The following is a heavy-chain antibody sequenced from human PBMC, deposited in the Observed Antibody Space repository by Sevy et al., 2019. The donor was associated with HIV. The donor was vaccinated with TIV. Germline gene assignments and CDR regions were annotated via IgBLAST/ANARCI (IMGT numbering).Heavy chain of an antibody. CDR1: GFTFSTYT. CDR3: AKGDRTFYGLDV. J-gene: IGHJ6*02. Sequence: GGSLRLSCAASGFTFSTYTMTWVRQAPGKGLEWVSGVSGSAGSTYYADSVNGRFTISRDNSKKMVYLQMNSLIDEDTAVYYCAKGDRTFYGLDVWGQGTTVTVSS. V-gene: IGHV3-23*01. CDR2: VSGSAGST. D-gene: IGHD2-15*01.